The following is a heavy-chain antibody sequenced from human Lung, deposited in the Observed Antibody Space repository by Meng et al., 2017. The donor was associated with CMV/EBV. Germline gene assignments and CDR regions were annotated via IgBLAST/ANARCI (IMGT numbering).Heavy chain of an antibody. D-gene: IGHD2-21*02. CDR3: ARVVTALWGYYFDY. J-gene: IGHJ4*02. CDR2: IYHSGST. Sequence: VELQESCPGRVYPPGTSSRICAGSGGSISSSNWWSWVRQPPGKGLEWIGEIYHSGSTNHNPSLKSRVTISVDKSKNQFSLKLSSVTAADTAVYYCARVVTALWGYYFDYWGQGTLVTVSS. CDR1: GGSISSSNW. V-gene: IGHV4-4*03.